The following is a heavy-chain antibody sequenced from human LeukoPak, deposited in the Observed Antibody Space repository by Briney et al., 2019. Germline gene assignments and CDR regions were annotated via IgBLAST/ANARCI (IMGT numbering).Heavy chain of an antibody. CDR3: AKPTPYGTTXXXGFDL. D-gene: IGHD1-14*01. J-gene: IGHJ3*01. Sequence: GGSLRLSCAGSGFTFTNFAMTWVRQAPGKGLEWVSSMSPSGDTYYADSVKGRFSISRDASKNTMYLQMSTLRADDTAVSFCAKPTPYGTTXXXGFDLWGQGTMVTVSS. CDR2: MSPSGDT. V-gene: IGHV3-23*01. CDR1: GFTFTNFA.